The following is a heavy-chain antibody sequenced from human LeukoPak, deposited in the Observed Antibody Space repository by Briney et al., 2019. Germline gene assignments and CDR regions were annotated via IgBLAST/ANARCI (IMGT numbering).Heavy chain of an antibody. CDR3: ARDPRPYDSSGYLVY. D-gene: IGHD3-22*01. J-gene: IGHJ4*02. Sequence: VKASCKASGGTFSNYAISWVRQAPGQGLEWMGRIIPIFGMANYTQKFQGRVTITADESTSTAYMELSSLRSEDTAVYYCARDPRPYDSSGYLVYWGQGTLVTVSS. V-gene: IGHV1-69*15. CDR2: IIPIFGMA. CDR1: GGTFSNYA.